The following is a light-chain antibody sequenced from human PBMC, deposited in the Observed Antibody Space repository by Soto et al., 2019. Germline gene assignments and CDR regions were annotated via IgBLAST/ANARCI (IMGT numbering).Light chain of an antibody. V-gene: IGKV3-20*01. Sequence: EVVLTQSPGTLSLSPGERATLSCRASRSVSRSYLAWYQQKPGQAPRLLIYIASSRATGIPDRFSGSGSGTDFTLTISTLEPEDFAMYYCQQYGSSPYTFGQGTKLEIK. CDR1: RSVSRSY. J-gene: IGKJ2*01. CDR3: QQYGSSPYT. CDR2: IAS.